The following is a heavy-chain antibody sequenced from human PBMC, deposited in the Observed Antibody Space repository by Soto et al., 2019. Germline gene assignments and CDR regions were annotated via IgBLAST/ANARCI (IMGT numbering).Heavy chain of an antibody. V-gene: IGHV1-2*02. J-gene: IGHJ4*02. CDR2: INPNSGGT. Sequence: ASVKVSCKASGYTFTGYYMHWVRQAPGQGLEWMGWINPNSGGTNYAQKFQGRVTMTRDTSISTAYMELIRLRSDDTAMYYCARDLGDSSGYYPDYWGQGTLVTVSS. CDR3: ARDLGDSSGYYPDY. D-gene: IGHD3-22*01. CDR1: GYTFTGYY.